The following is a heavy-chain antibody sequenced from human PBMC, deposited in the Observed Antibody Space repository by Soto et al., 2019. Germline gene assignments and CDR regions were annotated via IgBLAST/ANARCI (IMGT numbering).Heavy chain of an antibody. V-gene: IGHV1-46*01. D-gene: IGHD6-6*01. CDR1: GYTFTSYY. J-gene: IGHJ4*02. Sequence: ASVKVSCKASGYTFTSYYMHWVRQAPGQGLEWMGIINPSGGSTSYAQKFQGRVTMTRDTSTSTVCMELSSLRSEDTAAYYCARTSIAARLPGEGRHFDYWGQGTLVTVSS. CDR2: INPSGGST. CDR3: ARTSIAARLPGEGRHFDY.